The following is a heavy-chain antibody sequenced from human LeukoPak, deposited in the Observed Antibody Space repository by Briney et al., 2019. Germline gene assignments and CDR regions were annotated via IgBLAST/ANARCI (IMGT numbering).Heavy chain of an antibody. CDR3: ATDLGIPPQPTLARNY. CDR2: FDPEDGET. J-gene: IGHJ4*02. D-gene: IGHD6-13*01. Sequence: ASVKVPCKVSGYTLTELSMHWVRQAPGKGREWMGGFDPEDGETIYAQKFQGRVTMTEDTSTDTAYMELSSLRSEDTAVYYCATDLGIPPQPTLARNYWGQGTLVTVSS. V-gene: IGHV1-24*01. CDR1: GYTLTELS.